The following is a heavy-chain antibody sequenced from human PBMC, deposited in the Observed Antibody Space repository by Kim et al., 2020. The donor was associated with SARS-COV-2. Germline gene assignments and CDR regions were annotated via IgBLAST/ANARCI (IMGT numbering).Heavy chain of an antibody. V-gene: IGHV1-69*04. D-gene: IGHD3-22*01. J-gene: IGHJ1*01. CDR3: ARGVYYDSSGYSAEYFQH. Sequence: QGRVTITADKSTSTAYMELSSLRSEDTAVYYCARGVYYDSSGYSAEYFQHWGQGTLVTVSS.